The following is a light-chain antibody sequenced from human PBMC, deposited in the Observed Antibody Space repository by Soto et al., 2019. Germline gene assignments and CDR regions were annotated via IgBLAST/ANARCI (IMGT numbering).Light chain of an antibody. J-gene: IGLJ2*01. CDR3: QTWGTYVV. Sequence: QAVVTQSPSASASLGASVKLTCTLSSGHSSYAIAWHQQQPEKGPRYLMKLNSDGSHSKGDGIPDRFSGSSSGAERYLTISSLQSEDEADYYCQTWGTYVVFGGGTQLTVL. CDR2: LNSDGSH. CDR1: SGHSSYA. V-gene: IGLV4-69*01.